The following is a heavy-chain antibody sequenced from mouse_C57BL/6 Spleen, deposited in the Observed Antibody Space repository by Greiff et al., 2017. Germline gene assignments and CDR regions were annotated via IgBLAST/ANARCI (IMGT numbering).Heavy chain of an antibody. CDR1: GYSFTGYY. J-gene: IGHJ2*01. Sequence: VQLQQSGPELVKPGASVKISCKASGYSFTGYYMNWVKQSPEKSLEWIGEINPSTGGTTYNQKFKAKATLTVDKSSSTAYMQLKSLTSEDSAVYYCARKDYPFDYWGQGTTLTVSS. CDR2: INPSTGGT. D-gene: IGHD2-4*01. V-gene: IGHV1-42*01. CDR3: ARKDYPFDY.